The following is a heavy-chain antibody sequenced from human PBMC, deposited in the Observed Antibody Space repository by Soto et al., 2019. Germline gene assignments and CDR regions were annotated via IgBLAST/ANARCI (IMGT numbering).Heavy chain of an antibody. D-gene: IGHD3-3*01. J-gene: IGHJ4*02. CDR3: ARGMTTCGVVTKGPYN. V-gene: IGHV1-18*04. CDR1: GYPFTTYG. Sequence: ASVKFSCTSSGYPFTTYGITWVRQAPGQGLEWMGWISTYNGNTNYAQSLQGRVTMTRETSSTTAYMELRSLRSDDTAVYYCARGMTTCGVVTKGPYNWGQGTLV. CDR2: ISTYNGNT.